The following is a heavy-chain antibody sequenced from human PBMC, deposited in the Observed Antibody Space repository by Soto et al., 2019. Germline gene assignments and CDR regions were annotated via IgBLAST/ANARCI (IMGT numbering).Heavy chain of an antibody. CDR2: TYSGGST. V-gene: IGHV3-53*01. Sequence: EVQLVESGGGLIQPGGSLRLSCAASGFTVRSTYMSWVRQAPGKGLEWVSVTYSGGSTYYADSVKGRFTISRDNSKNTLYVQMISLRAEYTAVYYWARSGYSYGPFDYWGQGTLVTVSS. CDR1: GFTVRSTY. D-gene: IGHD5-18*01. CDR3: ARSGYSYGPFDY. J-gene: IGHJ4*02.